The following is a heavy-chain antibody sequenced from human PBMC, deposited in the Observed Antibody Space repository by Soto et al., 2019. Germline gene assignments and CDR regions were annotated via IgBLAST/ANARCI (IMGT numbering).Heavy chain of an antibody. D-gene: IGHD3-22*01. V-gene: IGHV3-23*01. CDR3: AKGVTMIVVSYYFDY. CDR1: GFTFSSYA. CDR2: ISGSGGST. Sequence: EVQLLESGGGLVQPGGSLRLSCAASGFTFSSYAMSWVRQAPGKGLEWVSAISGSGGSTYYADSVKGRFTISRDNSKNTRYLQMNSLRAEDTAVYYCAKGVTMIVVSYYFDYWGQGTLVTVSS. J-gene: IGHJ4*02.